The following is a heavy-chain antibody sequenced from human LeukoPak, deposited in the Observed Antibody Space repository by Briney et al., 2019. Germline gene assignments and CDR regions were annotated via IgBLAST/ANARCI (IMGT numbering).Heavy chain of an antibody. Sequence: PSETLSLTCAVYGESFSDYYWSWIRQPPGKGLEWIGEINHSGSTNYSPSLKSRVTISVNTSKNQFSLKLTSVTAADTAVYYCAREIAAAVKNGYFDLWGRGTLVTVSS. D-gene: IGHD6-13*01. CDR1: GESFSDYY. CDR3: AREIAAAVKNGYFDL. J-gene: IGHJ2*01. V-gene: IGHV4-34*01. CDR2: INHSGST.